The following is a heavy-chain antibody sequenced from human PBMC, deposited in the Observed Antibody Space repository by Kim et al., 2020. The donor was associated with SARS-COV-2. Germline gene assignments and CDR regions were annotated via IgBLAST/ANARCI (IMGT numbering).Heavy chain of an antibody. Sequence: LSLTCAASGFTFSSYAMTWVRQPPGKGLEWISVIINSGTNTYYADSVKGRFTISRDNSKNTLYLQMDSLRVEDTAFYYCAKAATTVTRVSFDYWGQG. D-gene: IGHD4-17*01. CDR2: IINSGTNT. J-gene: IGHJ4*02. CDR1: GFTFSSYA. CDR3: AKAATTVTRVSFDY. V-gene: IGHV3-23*01.